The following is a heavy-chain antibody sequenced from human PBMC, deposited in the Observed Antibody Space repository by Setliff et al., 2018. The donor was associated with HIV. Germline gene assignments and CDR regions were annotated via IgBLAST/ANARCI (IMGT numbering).Heavy chain of an antibody. CDR3: ARLVEVRGAANDYFDC. J-gene: IGHJ4*02. CDR1: GGSINTRNNY. Sequence: SETLSLTCTVSGGSINTRNNYWGWIRQPPGLGLEWIGSMYYSGTTYHSPTLKSRVSMSMDTSRNQFSLKLSSVTAADTAVYYCARLVEVRGAANDYFDCWGQGTLVTVS. D-gene: IGHD3-10*01. CDR2: MYYSGTT. V-gene: IGHV4-39*01.